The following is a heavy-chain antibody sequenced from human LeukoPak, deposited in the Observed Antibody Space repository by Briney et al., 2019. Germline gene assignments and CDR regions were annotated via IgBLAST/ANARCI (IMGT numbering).Heavy chain of an antibody. CDR3: ARSGILDP. V-gene: IGHV3-7*01. CDR1: GFTFSSYS. D-gene: IGHD6-25*01. CDR2: IKQDGSEK. J-gene: IGHJ5*02. Sequence: GGSLRLSCAASGFTFSSYSMSWVRQAPGKGLEWVANIKQDGSEKYYVDSVKGRFTISRDNAKNSLYLQMNSLRAEDTAVYYCARSGILDPWGQGTLVTVSS.